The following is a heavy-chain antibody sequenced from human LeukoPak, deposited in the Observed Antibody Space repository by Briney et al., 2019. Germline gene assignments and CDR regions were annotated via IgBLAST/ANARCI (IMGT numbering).Heavy chain of an antibody. CDR1: GGSISSSSYY. CDR2: IYYSGST. J-gene: IGHJ4*02. V-gene: IGHV4-39*07. CDR3: ARGITIFGVVIPRYFDY. D-gene: IGHD3-3*01. Sequence: SETLSLTCTVSGGSISSSSYYWGWIRQPPGKGLEWIGSIYYSGSTNYNPSLKSRVTISVDTSKNQFSLKLSSVTAADTAVYYCARGITIFGVVIPRYFDYWGQGTLVTVSS.